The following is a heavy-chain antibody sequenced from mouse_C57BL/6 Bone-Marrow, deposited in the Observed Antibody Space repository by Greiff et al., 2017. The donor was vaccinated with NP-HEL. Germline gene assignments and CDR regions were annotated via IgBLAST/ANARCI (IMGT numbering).Heavy chain of an antibody. Sequence: VQLVESGAELARPGASVKMSCKASGYTFTSYTMHWVKQRPGQGLAWIGYINPSSGYTKYNQKFKDKATLTADKSSSTAYMQLSSLTSEDSAVYYCAKYDYENGGQGTTLTVSS. CDR3: AKYDYEN. J-gene: IGHJ2*01. CDR2: INPSSGYT. V-gene: IGHV1-4*01. CDR1: GYTFTSYT. D-gene: IGHD2-4*01.